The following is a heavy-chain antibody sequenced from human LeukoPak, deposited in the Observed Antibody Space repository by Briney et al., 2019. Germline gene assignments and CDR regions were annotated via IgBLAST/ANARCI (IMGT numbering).Heavy chain of an antibody. D-gene: IGHD2-15*01. CDR2: LSVNGGIT. CDR1: GFPVSAFA. V-gene: IGHV3-64D*06. J-gene: IGHJ2*01. Sequence: EGSLRLSRSGSGFPVSAFAMHWVRQAPGQGLEYVAALSVNGGITYYANSVKGRFTISTDNSKNTLTLQMTDLRLEDTAVYYCVRAASEGATRVVWFLDIWGRGTVVTVSS. CDR3: VRAASEGATRVVWFLDI.